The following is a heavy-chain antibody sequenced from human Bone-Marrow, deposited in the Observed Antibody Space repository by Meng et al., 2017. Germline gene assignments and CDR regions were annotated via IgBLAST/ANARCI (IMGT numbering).Heavy chain of an antibody. Sequence: GESLKISCAASGFTFSSYAMSWVRQAPGKGLEWVSAISGSGGSTYYADSVKGRFTISRDNSKNILYLHMNSLRAEDTAVYYCAKDREYNSGWSDAFDVWGRGTVVTVSS. D-gene: IGHD6-19*01. CDR1: GFTFSSYA. CDR2: ISGSGGST. J-gene: IGHJ3*01. V-gene: IGHV3-23*01. CDR3: AKDREYNSGWSDAFDV.